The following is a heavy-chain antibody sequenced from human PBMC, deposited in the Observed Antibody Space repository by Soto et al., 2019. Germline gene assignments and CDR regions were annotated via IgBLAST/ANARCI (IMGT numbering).Heavy chain of an antibody. J-gene: IGHJ2*01. CDR1: GFTFSSYA. CDR2: ISGNGGST. Sequence: EVQLVESGGGLVQPGGSLRLSCAASGFTFSSYAMHWVRQAPGKGLEYVSAISGNGGSTYYANSVKGRFTISRDNSKNTLYLQMGSLRAEDMALYYCARRTPGWYFDLWGRGTLVTVSS. V-gene: IGHV3-64*01. CDR3: ARRTPGWYFDL.